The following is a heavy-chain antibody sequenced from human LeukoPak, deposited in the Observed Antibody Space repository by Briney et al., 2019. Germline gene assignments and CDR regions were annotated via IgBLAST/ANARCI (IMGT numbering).Heavy chain of an antibody. CDR3: TTPNGGSYGGHYYYGLDV. J-gene: IGHJ6*02. CDR1: GFTFSNAW. CDR2: IKSKTDGGTT. V-gene: IGHV3-15*01. Sequence: GGSLRLSCAASGFTFSNAWMSWVRQAPGKGLEWIGRIKSKTDGGTTDYAAPVKGGFTISRDDSKNTLYLHMNSLQTEDTAVYYCTTPNGGSYGGHYYYGLDVWGQGTTVTVS. D-gene: IGHD1-26*01.